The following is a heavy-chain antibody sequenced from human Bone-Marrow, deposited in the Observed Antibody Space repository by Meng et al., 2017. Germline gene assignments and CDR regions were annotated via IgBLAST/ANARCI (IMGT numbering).Heavy chain of an antibody. D-gene: IGHD2-15*01. J-gene: IGHJ4*02. CDR1: GFTFSSYG. V-gene: IGHV3-7*01. Sequence: GESLKISCAASGFTFSSYGMHWVRQAPGKGLEWVANIKEDGSEEYYVDSVKGRFTISRDNAKNSLYLQMNSLRAEDTAVYYCLLFVRRASGWDYWGQGTLVTVSS. CDR2: IKEDGSEE. CDR3: LLFVRRASGWDY.